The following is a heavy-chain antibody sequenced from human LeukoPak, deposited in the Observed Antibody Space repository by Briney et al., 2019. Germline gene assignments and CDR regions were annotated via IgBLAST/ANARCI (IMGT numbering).Heavy chain of an antibody. CDR2: ISSSGSTI. J-gene: IGHJ4*02. D-gene: IGHD6-13*01. CDR1: GFTFSSYS. V-gene: IGHV3-48*04. Sequence: GGSLRLSCAASGFTFSSYSMNWVRQAPGKGLEWVSYISSSGSTIYYADSVKGRFTISRDNAKNSLYLQMNSLRAEDTAVYYCARELAAAGDFDYWGQGTLVTVSS. CDR3: ARELAAAGDFDY.